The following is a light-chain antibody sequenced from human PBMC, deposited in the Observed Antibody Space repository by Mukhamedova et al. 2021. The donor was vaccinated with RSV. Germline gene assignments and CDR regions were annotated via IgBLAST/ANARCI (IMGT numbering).Light chain of an antibody. V-gene: IGLV3-19*01. J-gene: IGLJ2*01. CDR1: SLRSYY. Sequence: ITCQGDSLRSYYASWYQQKPGQAPVLVIYGKNNRPSGIPDRFSGSSSGNTASLTITGAQAEDEADYYCNSRARRGNLVVFGGRTK. CDR2: GKN. CDR3: NSRARRGNLVV.